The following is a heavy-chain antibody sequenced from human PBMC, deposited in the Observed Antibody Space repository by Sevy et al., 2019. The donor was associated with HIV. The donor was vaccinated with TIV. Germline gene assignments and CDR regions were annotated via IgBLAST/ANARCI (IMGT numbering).Heavy chain of an antibody. CDR2: IRSKAYGGKT. CDR1: GFTFGDYA. J-gene: IGHJ5*02. V-gene: IGHV3-49*03. Sequence: GGSLRLSCTASGFTFGDYAMSWFRQAPGKGLEWVGFIRSKAYGGKTEYAASVKGRFTISRDDSKSIAYLQMNSLKTEDTAVYYCTRVYSSASGNWFDPWGQGTLVTVSS. D-gene: IGHD6-19*01. CDR3: TRVYSSASGNWFDP.